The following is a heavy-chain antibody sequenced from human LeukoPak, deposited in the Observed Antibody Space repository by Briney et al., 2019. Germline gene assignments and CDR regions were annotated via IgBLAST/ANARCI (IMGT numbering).Heavy chain of an antibody. D-gene: IGHD6-6*01. CDR3: ARIEYSSSASGVSYYFDY. Sequence: GGSLRLSCAASGFTVSSNYTSWVRQAPGKGLEWVAVIYSGGSTYYADSVKGRFTISRHNSKNTLYLQMNSLRAEDTAVYYCARIEYSSSASGVSYYFDYWGQGTLVTVSS. CDR1: GFTVSSNY. J-gene: IGHJ4*02. CDR2: IYSGGST. V-gene: IGHV3-53*04.